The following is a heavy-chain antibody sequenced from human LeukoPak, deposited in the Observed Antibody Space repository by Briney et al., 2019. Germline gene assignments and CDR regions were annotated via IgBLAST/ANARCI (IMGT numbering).Heavy chain of an antibody. V-gene: IGHV1-8*01. CDR3: ARGFMARGYSYGTGNFDY. J-gene: IGHJ4*02. D-gene: IGHD5-18*01. Sequence: GASVKVSCKASGYTFTSYDINWVRQATGQGLEWMGWMNPNSGNTGYAQKFQGRVTMTRNTSISTAYMELSSLRSEDTAVYYCARGFMARGYSYGTGNFDYWGQGTLVTVSS. CDR2: MNPNSGNT. CDR1: GYTFTSYD.